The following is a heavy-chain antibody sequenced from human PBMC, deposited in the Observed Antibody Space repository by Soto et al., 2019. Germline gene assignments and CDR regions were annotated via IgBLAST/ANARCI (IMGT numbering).Heavy chain of an antibody. CDR3: VHRGPYGSGAYLPNP. D-gene: IGHD3-10*01. V-gene: IGHV2-5*02. CDR2: IYWDDDK. J-gene: IGHJ5*02. CDR1: GFSLSTSGVG. Sequence: SGPTLMNPTQTLTLTCTFSGFSLSTSGVGVGWIRQPPGKALEWLALIYWDDDKRYSPSLKSRLTITKDTSTNQVVLTITNMKVVYTALFSGVHRGPYGSGAYLPNPGGQEPLVPVSS.